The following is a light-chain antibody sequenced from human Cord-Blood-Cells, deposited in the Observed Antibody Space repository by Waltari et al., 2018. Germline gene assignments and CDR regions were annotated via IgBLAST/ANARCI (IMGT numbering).Light chain of an antibody. CDR2: AAS. Sequence: DIKMTQSPSSLSASVGDRVTITCRASQSISSYLNWYQQKPGKAPKLLIYAASSLQSGVPSRFSGSGSGTDFTLTISSLQPEDFATYYCQQSYSTPLTFGGGTKWRSN. J-gene: IGKJ4*01. CDR1: QSISSY. CDR3: QQSYSTPLT. V-gene: IGKV1-39*01.